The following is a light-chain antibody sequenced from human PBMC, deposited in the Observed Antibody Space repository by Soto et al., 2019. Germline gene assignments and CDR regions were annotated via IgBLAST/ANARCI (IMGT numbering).Light chain of an antibody. Sequence: QSALTQPASVSGSPGQSITISCTGTSSDVGGYNYVSWYQQHPGKAPKLMIYEVTNRPSGVSNRFSGSKSGNTASLTISGLQAEDEAEYYCRSYTSSTTLEVFGSGTKVTVL. CDR1: SSDVGGYNY. V-gene: IGLV2-14*01. CDR3: RSYTSSTTLEV. CDR2: EVT. J-gene: IGLJ1*01.